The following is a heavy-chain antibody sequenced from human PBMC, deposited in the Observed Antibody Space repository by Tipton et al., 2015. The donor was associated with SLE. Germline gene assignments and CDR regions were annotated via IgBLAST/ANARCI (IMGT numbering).Heavy chain of an antibody. D-gene: IGHD6-13*01. Sequence: SLRLSCAASGFTFSSYSMNWVRQAPWKGLEWVSSISSSSSYIYYADSVKGRFTISRDNAKNSLYLQMNSLRAEDTAVYYCARGGYSSSWYGDYYYGMDVWGQGTTVTVSS. CDR3: ARGGYSSSWYGDYYYGMDV. V-gene: IGHV3-21*01. CDR2: ISSSSSYI. J-gene: IGHJ6*02. CDR1: GFTFSSYS.